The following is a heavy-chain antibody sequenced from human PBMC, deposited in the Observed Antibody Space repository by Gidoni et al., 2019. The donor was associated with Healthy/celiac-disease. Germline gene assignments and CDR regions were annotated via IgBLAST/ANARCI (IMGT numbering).Heavy chain of an antibody. Sequence: QVQLQQWGAGLLKPSETLSLTCAVYGGSFSGYSWSWIRQPPGKGLEWIGEINHSGSTNYNPSLKSRVTISVDTSKNQFSLKLSSVTAADTAVYYCARGLRWLRGWFDPWGQGTLVTVSS. V-gene: IGHV4-34*01. CDR1: GGSFSGYS. J-gene: IGHJ5*02. CDR2: INHSGST. D-gene: IGHD4-17*01. CDR3: ARGLRWLRGWFDP.